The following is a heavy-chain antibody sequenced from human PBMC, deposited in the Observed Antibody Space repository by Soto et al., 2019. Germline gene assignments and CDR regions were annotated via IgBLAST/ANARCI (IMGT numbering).Heavy chain of an antibody. D-gene: IGHD6-13*01. J-gene: IGHJ6*02. CDR2: IIPIFGTA. Sequence: SVKVSCKASGGTFSSYAISWVRQAPGQGLEWMGGIIPIFGTANYAQKFQGRVTITADESTSTAYMKLSSLRSEDTAVYYCATIQAGYSSSWYRGLYYYYGMDVWGQGTTVTVS. CDR3: ATIQAGYSSSWYRGLYYYYGMDV. V-gene: IGHV1-69*13. CDR1: GGTFSSYA.